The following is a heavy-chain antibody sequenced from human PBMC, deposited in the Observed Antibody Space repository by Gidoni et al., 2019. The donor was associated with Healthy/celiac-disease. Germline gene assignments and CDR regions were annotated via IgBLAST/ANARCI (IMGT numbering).Heavy chain of an antibody. D-gene: IGHD6-19*01. CDR3: ARTGRIAVAADSMDV. CDR1: GFTFSSYW. CDR2: RKQDGSEK. Sequence: EVQLVESGGGLVQRGGSLRLSCAASGFTFSSYWMSGVRQAPGKGLEWVANRKQDGSEKYYVDSVKGRFTISRDNAKNSLYLQMNSLRAEDTAVYYCARTGRIAVAADSMDVWGQGTTVTVSS. J-gene: IGHJ6*02. V-gene: IGHV3-7*01.